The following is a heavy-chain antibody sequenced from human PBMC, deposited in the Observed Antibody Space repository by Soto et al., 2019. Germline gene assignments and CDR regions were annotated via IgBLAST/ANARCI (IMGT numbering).Heavy chain of an antibody. CDR3: ARTDTAMATPYYGMDV. D-gene: IGHD5-18*01. J-gene: IGHJ6*02. V-gene: IGHV1-2*02. CDR2: INPNSGGT. Sequence: ASVKVSCKASGYTFTDHYMHWVRQAPGQGLEWMGWINPNSGGTNYAQKFQGRVTMTRDTSISTAYMELSRLRSDDTAIYYCARTDTAMATPYYGMDVWGQGTTVTVSS. CDR1: GYTFTDHY.